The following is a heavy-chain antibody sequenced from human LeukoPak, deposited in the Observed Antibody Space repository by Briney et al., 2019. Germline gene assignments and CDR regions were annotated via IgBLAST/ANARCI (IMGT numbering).Heavy chain of an antibody. Sequence: GGSLRLSCAASGFTFTSYWMSWVRQAPGKGLEWVANIKQDGSAKYYGDSVKGRFTISRDNAKNSLYLQMNSLRAEDTAVYYCARDDSTSSFDYWGQGAQVTVSS. V-gene: IGHV3-7*01. D-gene: IGHD6-6*01. CDR2: IKQDGSAK. CDR3: ARDDSTSSFDY. J-gene: IGHJ4*02. CDR1: GFTFTSYW.